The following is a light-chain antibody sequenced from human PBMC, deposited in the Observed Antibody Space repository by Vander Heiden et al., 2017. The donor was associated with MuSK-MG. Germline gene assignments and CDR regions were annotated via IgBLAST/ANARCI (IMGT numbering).Light chain of an antibody. Sequence: DIQMTHSPSTLSASVGDRVTITCRASQSVRTSLAWYQQKPGRAPKLLLHKASTLHPAVPSRFSGTGPVTEITLIIIRRQPAAFATYYSQQEYSYVSTFGEATKLQIK. CDR1: QSVRTS. CDR2: KAS. CDR3: QQEYSYVST. J-gene: IGKJ2*01. V-gene: IGKV1-5*03.